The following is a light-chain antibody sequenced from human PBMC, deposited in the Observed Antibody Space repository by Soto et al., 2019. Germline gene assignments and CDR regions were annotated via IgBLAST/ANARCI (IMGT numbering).Light chain of an antibody. CDR2: DVT. CDR1: SSDVGGYNS. Sequence: QSVLTQPRSVSGSPGQSVTISCTGTSSDVGGYNSVSWYQQHPGKAPKLIIYDVTNRPSGVPDRFSGSKSANTASLTISGLQAEDEADYYGCSYAGTYTPYVSATGTKVTVL. J-gene: IGLJ1*01. CDR3: CSYAGTYTPYV. V-gene: IGLV2-11*01.